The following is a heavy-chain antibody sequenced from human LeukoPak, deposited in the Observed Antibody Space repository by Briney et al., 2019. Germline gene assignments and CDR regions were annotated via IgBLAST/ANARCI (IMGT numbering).Heavy chain of an antibody. CDR2: IYYSGST. CDR3: ARLVAREITRYYHSYGMAV. D-gene: IGHD3-10*01. V-gene: IGHV4-59*08. CDR1: GGSISSYY. Sequence: PSETLSLTCTVSGGSISSYYWSWIRQPPGKGLEWIGYIYYSGSTNYNPSLKSRVTISIDTSKNQISLRLTSMAAADTAVYYCARLVAREITRYYHSYGMAVWGQGTTVTVSS. J-gene: IGHJ6*02.